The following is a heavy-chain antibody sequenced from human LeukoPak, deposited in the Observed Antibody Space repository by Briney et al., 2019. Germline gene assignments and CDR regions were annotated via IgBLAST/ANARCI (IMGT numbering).Heavy chain of an antibody. CDR3: ARYGSSWSFDY. CDR1: GFTFSNYN. D-gene: IGHD6-13*01. V-gene: IGHV3-48*01. Sequence: PGGSLRLPCAASGFTFSNYNMNWVRQAPGKGLEWVSYISSGSSTIYSADSVKGRFTISRDNAKNSLYLQMNSLRAEDTAVYYCARYGSSWSFDYWGQRTLVTVSS. J-gene: IGHJ4*02. CDR2: ISSGSSTI.